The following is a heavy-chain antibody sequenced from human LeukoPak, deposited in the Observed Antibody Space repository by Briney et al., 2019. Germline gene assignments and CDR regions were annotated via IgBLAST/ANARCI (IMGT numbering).Heavy chain of an antibody. V-gene: IGHV4-59*11. CDR2: IYYSGST. Sequence: SETLSLTCTVSGGSMSSRYWSWIRQPPGKGLEWIGYIYYSGSTNYNPSLKSRIAISVDTSKNQFSLKLSSVTAADTAVYYCARIYPFWSGPYSTSYYFDNWGQGTLVAVSS. J-gene: IGHJ4*02. CDR3: ARIYPFWSGPYSTSYYFDN. D-gene: IGHD3-3*01. CDR1: GGSMSSRY.